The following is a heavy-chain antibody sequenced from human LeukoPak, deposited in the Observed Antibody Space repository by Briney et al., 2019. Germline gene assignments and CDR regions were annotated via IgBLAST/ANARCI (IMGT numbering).Heavy chain of an antibody. CDR3: ARENAIHFDY. Sequence: PGGSLRLSCAGSGFTFRSYATSWVRQSPVKGLEWVSAIIDSGDGTYYADSVKARFTISRDNSKNTVYLEMSSLRAEDTAVYYCARENAIHFDYWGQGTLVTVSS. V-gene: IGHV3-23*01. J-gene: IGHJ4*02. CDR2: IIDSGDGT. CDR1: GFTFRSYA.